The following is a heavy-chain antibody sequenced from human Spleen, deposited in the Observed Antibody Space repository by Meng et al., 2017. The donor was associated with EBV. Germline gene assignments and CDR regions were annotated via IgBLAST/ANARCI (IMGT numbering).Heavy chain of an antibody. J-gene: IGHJ5*02. D-gene: IGHD3-10*01. CDR2: INHIGTT. Sequence: QVQLQQWGAGLLKPSXXLPLSGAVSXGPLIGYYWTWIRQSPGKGLDWSGDINHIGTTNYNPSLKSRVTISLDTSTNQFSLKLSSVTAADTAVYYCARDKVVVVRGVEYNWFDPWGQGTLVTVSS. CDR1: XGPLIGYY. V-gene: IGHV4-34*01. CDR3: ARDKVVVVRGVEYNWFDP.